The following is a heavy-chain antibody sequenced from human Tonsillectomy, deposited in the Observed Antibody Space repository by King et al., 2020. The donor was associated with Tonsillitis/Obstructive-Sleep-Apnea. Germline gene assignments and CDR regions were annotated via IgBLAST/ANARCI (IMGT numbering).Heavy chain of an antibody. CDR2: LSGNGVRT. CDR1: GFSFSSYA. V-gene: IGHV3-23*04. J-gene: IGHJ6*03. Sequence: VQLVESGGGLVQPGGSLRLSCAASGFSFSSYAMSWVRQAPGKGLEWVSSLSGNGVRTYYADSVKGRFTISRDNSKSTLYLQMNILRADDTAVYYCAKGHVVTPSDYYNYYYMDVWGKGTTVTVSS. CDR3: AKGHVVTPSDYYNYYYMDV. D-gene: IGHD4-23*01.